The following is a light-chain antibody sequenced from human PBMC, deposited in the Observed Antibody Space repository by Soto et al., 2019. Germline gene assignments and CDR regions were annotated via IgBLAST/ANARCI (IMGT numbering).Light chain of an antibody. CDR3: QQYGGSPLFT. J-gene: IGKJ3*01. Sequence: EIVLTQSPGTLSLSPGERATLSCRASQSVSNTYLAWYQQKPGQAPRLLIYGASSRATGIPDRFSGSGSGTDFTLTISRLEPEDFAVYYCQQYGGSPLFTFGPGTKVDIK. CDR1: QSVSNTY. V-gene: IGKV3-20*01. CDR2: GAS.